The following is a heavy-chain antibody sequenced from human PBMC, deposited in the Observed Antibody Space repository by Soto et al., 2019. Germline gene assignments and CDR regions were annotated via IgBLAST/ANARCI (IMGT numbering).Heavy chain of an antibody. Sequence: QVQLVESGGGVVQPGRSLRLSCAASGFTFSSYGMHWVRQAPGKGLEWVAVIWYDGSNKYYADSVKGRFTISRDNSKNTLDLQMNSLRAEDTAVYYCARDAGRGWYARGHFDYWGQGTLVTVSS. J-gene: IGHJ4*02. CDR2: IWYDGSNK. CDR3: ARDAGRGWYARGHFDY. V-gene: IGHV3-33*01. CDR1: GFTFSSYG. D-gene: IGHD6-19*01.